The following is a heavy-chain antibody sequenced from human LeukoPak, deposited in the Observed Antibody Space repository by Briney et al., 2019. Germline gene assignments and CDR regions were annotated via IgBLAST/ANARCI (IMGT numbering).Heavy chain of an antibody. CDR1: EYTFTNYH. CDR3: ARTRDGYNFYFDY. CDR2: INTNTGSP. J-gene: IGHJ4*02. D-gene: IGHD5-24*01. V-gene: IGHV7-4-1*02. Sequence: GASVKVSCKASEYTFTNYHMNWVRQAPGQGPEWMGWINTNTGSPTYAQGFTGRFVFSLDTSVSTAYLQISSLKAEDTAMYYCARTRDGYNFYFDYWGQGTLVAVSS.